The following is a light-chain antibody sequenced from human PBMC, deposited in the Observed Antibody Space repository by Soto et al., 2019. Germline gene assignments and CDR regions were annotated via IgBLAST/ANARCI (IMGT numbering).Light chain of an antibody. CDR2: DVS. V-gene: IGLV2-14*01. CDR1: SSDVGGYNY. CDR3: SSYTTGITLYV. J-gene: IGLJ1*01. Sequence: QSALTQPASVSGSPGQSITLSCTGTSSDVGGYNYVSWYQLHPGRAPKLIIYDVSHRPSGISNRFSGSKSGNTASLTISGLQPEDEADYFCSSYTTGITLYVFGPGTKVTV.